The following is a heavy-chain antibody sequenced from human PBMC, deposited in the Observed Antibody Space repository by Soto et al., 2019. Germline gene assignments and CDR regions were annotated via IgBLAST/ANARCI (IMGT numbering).Heavy chain of an antibody. CDR2: ISYDGSNK. J-gene: IGHJ4*02. D-gene: IGHD3-22*01. CDR3: ARDGGDSSGYYYYFDY. CDR1: GFTFGSYA. Sequence: VGSLRLSCAASGFTFGSYAMHWVRQAPGKGLEWVAVISYDGSNKYYADSVKGRFTISRDNSKNTLYLQMNSLRAEDTAVYYCARDGGDSSGYYYYFDYWGQGTLVTVSS. V-gene: IGHV3-30-3*01.